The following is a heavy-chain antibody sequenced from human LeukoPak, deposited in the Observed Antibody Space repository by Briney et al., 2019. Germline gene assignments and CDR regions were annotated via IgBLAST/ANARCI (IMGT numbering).Heavy chain of an antibody. Sequence: GGSLRLSCAASGFTFSSYGMSWVRQAPGEGLEWVSAISGSGGSTYYADSVKGRFTISRDNSKNTLYLQMNSLRAEDTAVYYCARVGNLYDYYYMDVWGKGTTVTVSS. CDR1: GFTFSSYG. CDR3: ARVGNLYDYYYMDV. J-gene: IGHJ6*03. CDR2: ISGSGGST. V-gene: IGHV3-23*01. D-gene: IGHD1-14*01.